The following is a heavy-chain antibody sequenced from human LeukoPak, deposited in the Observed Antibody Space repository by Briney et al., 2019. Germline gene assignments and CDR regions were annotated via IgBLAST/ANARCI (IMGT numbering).Heavy chain of an antibody. V-gene: IGHV4-30-2*01. CDR2: IYHSGST. D-gene: IGHD3-3*01. Sequence: SETLSLTCAVSGGSISSGGYSWSWIRQPPGKGLEWIGYIYHSGSTYYNPSLKSRVTISVDRSKNQFSLKLSSVTAADTAVYYCARDGFLGPYYYYGMDVWGQGTTVTVSS. J-gene: IGHJ6*02. CDR3: ARDGFLGPYYYYGMDV. CDR1: GGSISSGGYS.